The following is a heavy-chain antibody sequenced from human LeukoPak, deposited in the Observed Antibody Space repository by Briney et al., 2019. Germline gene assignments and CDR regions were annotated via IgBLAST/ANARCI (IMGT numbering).Heavy chain of an antibody. J-gene: IGHJ5*02. CDR1: GFTFSSYG. CDR3: ARDNRDCSSTSCYPRRNWFDP. CDR2: IWYDGSNK. V-gene: IGHV3-33*01. Sequence: PGGSLRLSCAASGFTFSSYGMHWVRQAPGKGLEWVAVIWYDGSNKYYADSVKGRFTISRDNSKNTLYLQMNSLRAEDTAVYYCARDNRDCSSTSCYPRRNWFDPWGQGTLVTVSS. D-gene: IGHD2-2*01.